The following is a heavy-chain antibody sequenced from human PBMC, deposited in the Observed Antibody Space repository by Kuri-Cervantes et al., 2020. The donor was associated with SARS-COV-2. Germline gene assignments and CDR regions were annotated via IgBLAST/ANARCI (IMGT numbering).Heavy chain of an antibody. Sequence: GGSLRLSCAASGFTFSSYAMSWVRQAPGKGLEWVSYISSSGSTIYYADSVKGRFTISRDNAKNSLYLQMNSLRAEDTAVYYCARDEYCSGGSCYLFPYYFDYWGQGTLVTVSS. CDR3: ARDEYCSGGSCYLFPYYFDY. D-gene: IGHD2-15*01. V-gene: IGHV3-48*03. J-gene: IGHJ4*02. CDR1: GFTFSSYA. CDR2: ISSSGSTI.